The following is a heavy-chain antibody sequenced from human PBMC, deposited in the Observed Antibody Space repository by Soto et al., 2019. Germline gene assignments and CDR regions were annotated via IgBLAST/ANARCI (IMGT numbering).Heavy chain of an antibody. CDR3: ARDDYGDYSGAHVYYYYGMDV. V-gene: IGHV1-69*13. CDR2: IIPIFGTA. CDR1: GGTFSSYA. D-gene: IGHD4-17*01. J-gene: IGHJ6*02. Sequence: ASVKVSCKASGGTFSSYAISWVRQAPGQGLEWMGGIIPIFGTANYAQKFQGRVTITADESTSTAYMELSSLRSEDTAVYYCARDDYGDYSGAHVYYYYGMDVWGQGTTVTVSS.